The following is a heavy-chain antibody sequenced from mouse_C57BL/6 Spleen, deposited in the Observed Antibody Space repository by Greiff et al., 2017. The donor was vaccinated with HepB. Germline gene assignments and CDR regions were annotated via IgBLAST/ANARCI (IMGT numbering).Heavy chain of an antibody. D-gene: IGHD2-4*01. CDR1: GFTFSSYG. CDR2: ISSGGSYT. V-gene: IGHV5-6*01. Sequence: EVKLVESGGDLVKPGGSLKLSCAASGFTFSSYGMSWVRQTPDKRLEWVATISSGGSYTYYPDSVKGRFTISRDNAKNTLYLQMSSLKSEDTAMYYCARQGDDYDGGRAMDYWGQGTSVTVSS. J-gene: IGHJ4*01. CDR3: ARQGDDYDGGRAMDY.